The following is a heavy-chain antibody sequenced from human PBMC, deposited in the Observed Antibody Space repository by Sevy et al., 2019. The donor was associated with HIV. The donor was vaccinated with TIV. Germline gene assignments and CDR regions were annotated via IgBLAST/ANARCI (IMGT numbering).Heavy chain of an antibody. Sequence: GGSLRLSCAASGFTFDDYAMHWVRQAPGKGLEWVSGISWNSGSIGYADSVKGRFTISRDNAKNSLYLQMNSLRAEDMALYYCAKSVSDYVWEGAFDIWGQGTMVTVSS. D-gene: IGHD3-16*01. V-gene: IGHV3-9*03. CDR3: AKSVSDYVWEGAFDI. J-gene: IGHJ3*02. CDR1: GFTFDDYA. CDR2: ISWNSGSI.